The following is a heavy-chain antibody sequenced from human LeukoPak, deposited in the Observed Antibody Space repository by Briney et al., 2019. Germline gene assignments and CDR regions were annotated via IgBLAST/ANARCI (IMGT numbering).Heavy chain of an antibody. D-gene: IGHD1-1*01. CDR3: VKGGGTAGTNFDY. V-gene: IGHV3-64D*06. J-gene: IGHJ4*02. CDR2: ISFNGGDT. Sequence: GGSLRLSCAASGFTFSSFAMHWVRQAPGKGLEYLSGISFNGGDTPYADSVKGRLAISRDNSKNTVYLQMSSLRPDDTAVYYCVKGGGTAGTNFDYWGQGTLVTVSS. CDR1: GFTFSSFA.